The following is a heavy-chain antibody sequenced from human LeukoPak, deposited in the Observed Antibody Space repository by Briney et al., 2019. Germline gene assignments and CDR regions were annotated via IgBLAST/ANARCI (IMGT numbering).Heavy chain of an antibody. J-gene: IGHJ4*02. CDR3: ARLYGSGSYFFDY. CDR2: IYSGGST. V-gene: IGHV3-53*01. Sequence: PWGSLSLSCAASGFTVSSSYMNWVRPAPGKGLEWVSVIYSGGSTYYADSVKGRFIISRDSSRNTLYLQMNNLRAEDTAFYYCARLYGSGSYFFDYWGQGTLVTVSS. CDR1: GFTVSSSY. D-gene: IGHD3-10*01.